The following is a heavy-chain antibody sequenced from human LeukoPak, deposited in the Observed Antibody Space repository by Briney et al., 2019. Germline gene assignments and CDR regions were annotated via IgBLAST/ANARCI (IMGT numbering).Heavy chain of an antibody. CDR2: IYYDGNT. V-gene: IGHV4-39*01. J-gene: IGHJ4*02. CDR3: ARRYYYGSGSPEY. Sequence: SETLSLTCAVSGDSISTSAYYWDWSRQPPGKGLKWIGNIYYDGNTRYNPSLKSRVTISVDRSKNQFSLKLSSVTAADTAVYYCARRYYYGSGSPEYWGQGSLVTVSS. CDR1: GDSISTSAYY. D-gene: IGHD3-10*01.